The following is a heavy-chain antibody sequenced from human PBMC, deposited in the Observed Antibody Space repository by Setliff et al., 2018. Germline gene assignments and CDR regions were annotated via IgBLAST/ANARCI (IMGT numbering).Heavy chain of an antibody. V-gene: IGHV4-61*02. Sequence: SETLSLTCTVSGGSVGSGNFYWSWIRQTAGKGLEWIGLIQSSGNTNYNPSLQSRVTISIDTSKNQFSLKITSVTAADTALYSCAGTPARGTTWLSPFDYWGQGIQVTVSS. D-gene: IGHD3-9*01. J-gene: IGHJ4*02. CDR2: IQSSGNT. CDR3: AGTPARGTTWLSPFDY. CDR1: GGSVGSGNFY.